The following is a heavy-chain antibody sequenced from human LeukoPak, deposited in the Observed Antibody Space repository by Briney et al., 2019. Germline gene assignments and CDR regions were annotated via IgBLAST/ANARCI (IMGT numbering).Heavy chain of an antibody. Sequence: PSETLSLTCAVYGGSFSGYYWSWIRQPPGKGLEWIGEINHSGSTNYNPSLKSRVTISVDTSKNQFSLKLSSVTAADTAVYYCANVGSYYDFWSGYRYFDYWGQGTLVTVSS. J-gene: IGHJ4*02. CDR1: GGSFSGYY. D-gene: IGHD3-3*01. CDR3: ANVGSYYDFWSGYRYFDY. CDR2: INHSGST. V-gene: IGHV4-34*01.